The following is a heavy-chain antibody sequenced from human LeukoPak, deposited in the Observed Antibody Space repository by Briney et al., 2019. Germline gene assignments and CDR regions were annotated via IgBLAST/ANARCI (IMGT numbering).Heavy chain of an antibody. J-gene: IGHJ5*02. Sequence: ASVKVSCKASGYTFTSHYMHWVRQAPEQGLEWMGIISPSGGSTGYAQKFQGRVTMTRDMSTRTDYMELSSLRYEDTAVYYCARDVSSRWSWWFDPWGQGTLVIVSS. CDR2: ISPSGGST. V-gene: IGHV1-46*01. CDR3: ARDVSSRWSWWFDP. D-gene: IGHD3-22*01. CDR1: GYTFTSHY.